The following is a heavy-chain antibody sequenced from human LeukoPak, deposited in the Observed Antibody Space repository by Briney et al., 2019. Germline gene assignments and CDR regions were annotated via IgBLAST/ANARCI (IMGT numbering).Heavy chain of an antibody. CDR2: ISAYNGNT. CDR3: AREDLSSWSYYYYYGMDV. J-gene: IGHJ6*02. D-gene: IGHD6-13*01. Sequence: ASVKVFCKASGYTFTSYGISWVRQAPGQGLEWMGWISAYNGNTNYAQKLQGRVTMTTDTSTSTAYMELRSLRSDDTAVYYCAREDLSSWSYYYYYGMDVWGQGTTVTVSS. CDR1: GYTFTSYG. V-gene: IGHV1-18*01.